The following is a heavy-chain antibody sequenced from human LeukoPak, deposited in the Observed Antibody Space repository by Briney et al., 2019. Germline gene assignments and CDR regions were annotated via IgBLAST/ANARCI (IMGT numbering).Heavy chain of an antibody. Sequence: KPSETLSLTCTVSGGAIISDNFYWGWVRQPPGKGLEWVGSINYSGTTYYNPSLKSRVTISVDTSKNHFSLRLSSVTAADTAVYYCSRLTHSYYSDTSGYYPYYYMDVWGEGTTVAVSS. J-gene: IGHJ6*03. V-gene: IGHV4-39*02. D-gene: IGHD3-22*01. CDR1: GGAIISDNFY. CDR3: SRLTHSYYSDTSGYYPYYYMDV. CDR2: INYSGTT.